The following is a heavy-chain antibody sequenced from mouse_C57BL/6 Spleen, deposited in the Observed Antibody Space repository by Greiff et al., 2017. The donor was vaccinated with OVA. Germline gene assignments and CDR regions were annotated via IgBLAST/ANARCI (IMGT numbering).Heavy chain of an antibody. CDR2: IYPGSGST. D-gene: IGHD2-1*01. CDR3: ALGISYGNYVGAMDY. Sequence: QVQLQQPGAELVKPGASVKMSCKASGYTFTSYWITWVKQRPGQGLEWIGDIYPGSGSTNYNEKFKSKATLTVDTSSSPAYMQLSILTSEDSAVYSCALGISYGNYVGAMDYWGQGTSVTVSS. V-gene: IGHV1-55*01. J-gene: IGHJ4*01. CDR1: GYTFTSYW.